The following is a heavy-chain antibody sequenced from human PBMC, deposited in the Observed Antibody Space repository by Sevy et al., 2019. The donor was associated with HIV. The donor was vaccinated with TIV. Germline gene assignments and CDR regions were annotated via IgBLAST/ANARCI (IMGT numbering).Heavy chain of an antibody. Sequence: GGCLRLSCEVSGFTFSKYWMHWVRQAPGKGLVWVSRINGDGNSPIYADSVQGRFTISRDNAKNTLFLQMNSLRAEDTGIYYCARSAVDFWSGPVDYYYGMDVWGQGTTVTVSS. V-gene: IGHV3-74*01. J-gene: IGHJ6*02. CDR2: INGDGNSP. CDR3: ARSAVDFWSGPVDYYYGMDV. CDR1: GFTFSKYW. D-gene: IGHD3-3*01.